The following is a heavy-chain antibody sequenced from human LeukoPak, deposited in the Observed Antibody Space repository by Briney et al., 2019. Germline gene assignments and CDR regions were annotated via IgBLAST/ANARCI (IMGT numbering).Heavy chain of an antibody. CDR1: GFTFSSYA. V-gene: IGHV3-48*02. D-gene: IGHD1-1*01. CDR2: ISSSGSAI. J-gene: IGHJ5*02. Sequence: TGGSLRLSCAASGFTFSSYAMSWVRQAPGKGLEWVSYISSSGSAIYYADSVKGRFTISRDNAKNSLYLQMNSLRDEDTAVYFCVRETAYRFDPWGQGTLVIVSS. CDR3: VRETAYRFDP.